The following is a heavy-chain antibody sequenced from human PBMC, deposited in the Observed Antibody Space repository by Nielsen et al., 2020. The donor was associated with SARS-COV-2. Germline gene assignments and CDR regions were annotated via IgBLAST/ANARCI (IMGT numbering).Heavy chain of an antibody. V-gene: IGHV1-46*01. J-gene: IGHJ4*02. CDR3: ARGPDYYGSGSHYKALAY. D-gene: IGHD3-10*01. CDR2: VNPTDGST. CDR1: GYTFTTYY. Sequence: ASVKVSCKASGYTFTTYYMQWVRQAPGQGLEWMGLVNPTDGSTIYAPKFQDRVTMTRDMSTSTVYMDLSSLGSEDTAVYFCARGPDYYGSGSHYKALAYWGQGTLVTVSS.